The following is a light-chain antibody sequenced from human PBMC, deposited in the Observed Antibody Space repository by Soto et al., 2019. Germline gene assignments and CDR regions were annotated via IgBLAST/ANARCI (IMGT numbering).Light chain of an antibody. CDR3: QSHDSSLSGSV. Sequence: VLTQPSSVSGAPGQRVTISCTGSSSNIGAGYDIHWYQQLPGTAPKLLIYGNNNRPSGVPDRFSGSKSGTSASLAITGLQAEDEADYYCQSHDSSLSGSVFGTGTKVTVL. CDR2: GNN. CDR1: SSNIGAGYD. J-gene: IGLJ1*01. V-gene: IGLV1-40*01.